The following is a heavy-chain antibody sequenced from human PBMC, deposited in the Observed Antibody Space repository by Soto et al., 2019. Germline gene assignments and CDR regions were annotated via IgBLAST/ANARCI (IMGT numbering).Heavy chain of an antibody. J-gene: IGHJ4*02. CDR1: GXTISNYM. Sequence: GSVRRACAAPGXTISNYMMNWVRQAPGKGLEWVSSITDSGDKTFYIASVKGRFSICNDNSKNTLYLQMNSMRADDTAVYYCAKEDNAGMVVTTFDFWGQGILFTVSS. CDR2: ITDSGDKT. D-gene: IGHD3-22*01. V-gene: IGHV3-23*01. CDR3: AKEDNAGMVVTTFDF.